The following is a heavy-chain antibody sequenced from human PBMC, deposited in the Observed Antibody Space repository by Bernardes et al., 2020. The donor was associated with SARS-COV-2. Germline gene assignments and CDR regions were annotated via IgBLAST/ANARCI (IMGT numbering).Heavy chain of an antibody. V-gene: IGHV3-74*01. CDR2: INPDGSST. Sequence: GILRLSCAGSGFTFSSSWLHWVRQAPGKGLVWVSRINPDGSSTNYADSVKGRFTISRDNAMNTLFLQMSSLTAEDTALYYCARDLGYCTNGVCSPWGQGTLVTVSS. J-gene: IGHJ5*02. CDR3: ARDLGYCTNGVCSP. D-gene: IGHD2-8*01. CDR1: GFTFSSSW.